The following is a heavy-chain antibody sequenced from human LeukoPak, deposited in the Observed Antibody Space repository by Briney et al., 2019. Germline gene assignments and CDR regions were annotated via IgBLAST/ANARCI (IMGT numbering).Heavy chain of an antibody. CDR2: INPNSGGT. V-gene: IGHV1-2*02. D-gene: IGHD6-19*01. CDR1: GYRFTGHY. CDR3: ARAARSGWTKIHTALAPLNWFDP. Sequence: ASVKVSCKASGYRFTGHYIHWVRQAPGQGLEWMGWINPNSGGTNYAQKFQGRVTMTRDTSISTAYMELSRLRSDDTAVYYCARAARSGWTKIHTALAPLNWFDPWGQGTLVTVSS. J-gene: IGHJ5*02.